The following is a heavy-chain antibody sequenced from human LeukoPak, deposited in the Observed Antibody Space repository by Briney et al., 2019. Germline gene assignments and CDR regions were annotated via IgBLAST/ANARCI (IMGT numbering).Heavy chain of an antibody. D-gene: IGHD1-26*01. CDR3: ARDLIVGGAYDY. Sequence: ASVKVSCKASGHTFTGYYMHWVRQAPGQGLEWMGWINPSSGGTSYAQEFQGRVTMTRDTSTSTAYMELSGLRSDDAALYFCARDLIVGGAYDYWGQGTLVTVSS. CDR1: GHTFTGYY. V-gene: IGHV1-2*02. CDR2: INPSSGGT. J-gene: IGHJ4*02.